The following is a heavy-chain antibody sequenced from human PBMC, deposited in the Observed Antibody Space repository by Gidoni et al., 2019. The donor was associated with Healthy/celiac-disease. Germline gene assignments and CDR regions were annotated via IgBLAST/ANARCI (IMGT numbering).Heavy chain of an antibody. V-gene: IGHV4-34*01. CDR3: ARGRSRQQLAKYYYYYYGMDV. CDR2: INHSGST. Sequence: QVQLQQWGAGLLTPSETLSLTCAVYGGSFSGDYWSWIRQPPGKGLEWIGEINHSGSTNYNPSLKSRVTISVDTSKNQFSLKLSSVTAADTAVYYCARGRSRQQLAKYYYYYYGMDVWGQGTTVTVSS. D-gene: IGHD6-13*01. CDR1: GGSFSGDY. J-gene: IGHJ6*02.